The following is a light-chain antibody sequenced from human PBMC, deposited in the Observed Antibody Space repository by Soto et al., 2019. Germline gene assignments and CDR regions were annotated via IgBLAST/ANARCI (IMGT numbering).Light chain of an antibody. V-gene: IGLV2-11*01. Sequence: QSALTQPRSGSGSPGQSGTISCTGTSSDVGDYNYVSWYQQYPGKAPKLVIYDVSKRPSGVPDRFSGSKSGNTASLTISGLQAEDEADYYCCSLAGSYTFWVFGGGTKLTVL. CDR3: CSLAGSYTFWV. CDR2: DVS. J-gene: IGLJ3*02. CDR1: SSDVGDYNY.